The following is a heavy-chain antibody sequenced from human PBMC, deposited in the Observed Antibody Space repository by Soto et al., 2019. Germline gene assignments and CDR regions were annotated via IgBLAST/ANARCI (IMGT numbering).Heavy chain of an antibody. CDR1: GFTFSSYS. CDR3: ARDVEVAGTDFDY. D-gene: IGHD6-19*01. CDR2: ISSSSSYI. Sequence: PVGSLRLSCAASGFTFSSYSMTWVRQAPGKGLEWVSSISSSSSYIYYADSVKGRFTISRDNAKNSLYLQMNSLRAADTAVYYCARDVEVAGTDFDYWGQGALVTVSS. J-gene: IGHJ4*02. V-gene: IGHV3-21*01.